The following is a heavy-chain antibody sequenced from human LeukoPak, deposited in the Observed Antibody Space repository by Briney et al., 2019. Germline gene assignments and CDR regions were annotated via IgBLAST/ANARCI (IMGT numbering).Heavy chain of an antibody. CDR2: ISWNSGSI. D-gene: IGHD6-13*01. Sequence: PGGSLRLSCAASGFTLDDYAMHWVRQAPGKGLEWVSGISWNSGSIGYADSVKGRFTISRDNAKNSLYLQMNSLRAEDTALYYCAKDRAAAGQYYFDYWGQGTLVTVSS. CDR1: GFTLDDYA. V-gene: IGHV3-9*01. J-gene: IGHJ4*02. CDR3: AKDRAAAGQYYFDY.